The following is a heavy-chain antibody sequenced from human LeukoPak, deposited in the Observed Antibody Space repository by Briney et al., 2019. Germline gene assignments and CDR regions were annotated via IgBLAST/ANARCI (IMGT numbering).Heavy chain of an antibody. V-gene: IGHV1-69*04. CDR3: ARDPMVRGVYFDY. Sequence: SVKVSCKASGYTFTSYGISWVRQAPGQGLEWMGRIIPILGIANYAQKFQGRVTITADKSTSTAYMELSSLRSEDTAVYYCARDPMVRGVYFDYWGQGTLVTVSS. CDR1: GYTFTSYG. J-gene: IGHJ4*02. D-gene: IGHD3-10*01. CDR2: IIPILGIA.